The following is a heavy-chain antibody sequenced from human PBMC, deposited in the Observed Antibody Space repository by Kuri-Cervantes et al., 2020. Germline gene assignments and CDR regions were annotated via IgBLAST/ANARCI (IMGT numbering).Heavy chain of an antibody. Sequence: SLKIPCAASGFTFSSYGMHWVRQAPGKGLEWVAVITYAGSNKYYADSVKGRFTIARDNSKNMLYLQMNSLRAEDTAVYYCAKGQAPTGMDVWGQGTTVTVSS. J-gene: IGHJ6*02. CDR1: GFTFSSYG. CDR2: ITYAGSNK. V-gene: IGHV3-30*18. D-gene: IGHD6-6*01. CDR3: AKGQAPTGMDV.